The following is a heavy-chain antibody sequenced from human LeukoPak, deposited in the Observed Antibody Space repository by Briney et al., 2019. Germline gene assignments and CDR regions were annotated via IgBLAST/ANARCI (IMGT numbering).Heavy chain of an antibody. Sequence: GASVKVSCKASGYTFTGNFLHWVRQAPGQGLEWMGWINPNSGATNYAQKFQGRVTMTRDTSISTAYMELSRLRSDDTAVYYCARETGYCSGGRCYFIYWGQGTLVTVSS. CDR1: GYTFTGNF. V-gene: IGHV1-2*02. CDR2: INPNSGAT. D-gene: IGHD2-15*01. J-gene: IGHJ4*02. CDR3: ARETGYCSGGRCYFIY.